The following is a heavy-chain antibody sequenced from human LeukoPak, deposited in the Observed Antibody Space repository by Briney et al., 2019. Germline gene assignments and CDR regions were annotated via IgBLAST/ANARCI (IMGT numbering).Heavy chain of an antibody. CDR1: GYTFTSYG. Sequence: ASVKVSCKASGYTFTSYGISWVRQAPGQGLERMGWISAYNGNTNYAQKLQGRVTMTTDTSTSTAYMELRSLRSDDTAVYSCARSLDCSSGSCQLDYWGQGTLVTVSS. V-gene: IGHV1-18*01. J-gene: IGHJ4*02. CDR2: ISAYNGNT. D-gene: IGHD2-15*01. CDR3: ARSLDCSSGSCQLDY.